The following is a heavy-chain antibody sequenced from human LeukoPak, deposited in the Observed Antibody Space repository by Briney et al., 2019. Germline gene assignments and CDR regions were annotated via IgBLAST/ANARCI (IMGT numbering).Heavy chain of an antibody. J-gene: IGHJ4*02. CDR3: ARFAGYSYGYDTKADY. V-gene: IGHV1-69*13. CDR1: GGTFSSYA. CDR2: IIPIFGTA. Sequence: GASVKVSCKASGGTFSSYAISWVRQAPGQGLEWMGGIIPIFGTANYAQKFQGRVTITADESTSTAYMELSSLRSEDTAVYYCARFAGYSYGYDTKADYWGQGTLVTVSS. D-gene: IGHD5-18*01.